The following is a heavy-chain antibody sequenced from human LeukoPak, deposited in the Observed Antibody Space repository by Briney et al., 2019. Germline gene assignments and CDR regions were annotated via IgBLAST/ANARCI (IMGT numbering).Heavy chain of an antibody. D-gene: IGHD3-22*01. J-gene: IGHJ4*02. V-gene: IGHV4-39*07. Sequence: SETLSLTCTVSGGSISSSSYYWGWIRQPPGKGLEWIGSIYYSGSTYYNPSLKSRVTISVDTSKNQFSLKLSSVTAADTAVYYCARVTYYYDSSGYYFDYWGQGTLVTVSS. CDR1: GGSISSSSYY. CDR3: ARVTYYYDSSGYYFDY. CDR2: IYYSGST.